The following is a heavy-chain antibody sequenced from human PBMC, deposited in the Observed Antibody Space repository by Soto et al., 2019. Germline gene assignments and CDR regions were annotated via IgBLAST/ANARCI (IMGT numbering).Heavy chain of an antibody. D-gene: IGHD3-10*01. CDR2: INPSDGTT. Sequence: ASVKVSCKASGYTFTRYYVHWVRQAPGQGLEWMGLINPSDGTTNYAQKFQGGVTMTRDTSTSTVYMELSSLRSEDTAVYYCARSDDVIRGVTLNRFDPWGQGTLVTVSS. CDR3: ARSDDVIRGVTLNRFDP. CDR1: GYTFTRYY. J-gene: IGHJ5*02. V-gene: IGHV1-46*01.